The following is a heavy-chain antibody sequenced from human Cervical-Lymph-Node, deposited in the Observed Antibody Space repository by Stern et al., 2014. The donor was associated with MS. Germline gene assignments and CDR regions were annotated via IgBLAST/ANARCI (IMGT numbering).Heavy chain of an antibody. V-gene: IGHV1-69*01. J-gene: IGHJ5*02. CDR1: GSTFSKFT. CDR2: ISPVCGTP. D-gene: IGHD6-13*01. Sequence: VQLVQSGAEVTKPGSSVKVSCKASGSTFSKFTSSWVRQAPGQGLEWMGGISPVCGTPTYAQEFRGRVTITADVSTSTVYMELSSLRSDDTAVYYCALSSETSDRWYSLGYDLWGQGTLVTVSS. CDR3: ALSSETSDRWYSLGYDL.